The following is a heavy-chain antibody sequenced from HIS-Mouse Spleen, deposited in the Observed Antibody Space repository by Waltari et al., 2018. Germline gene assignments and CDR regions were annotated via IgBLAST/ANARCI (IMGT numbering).Heavy chain of an antibody. D-gene: IGHD4-4*01. Sequence: QVQLVQSGAEVKKPGASVKVSCKASGYTFTSYDLNWVRQATGQGLEWTGWMNPNSGNTGYAQKFQGRVTMTRNTSISTAYMELSSLRSEDTAVYYCARGHDYSNYFDYWGQGTLVTVSS. CDR3: ARGHDYSNYFDY. CDR2: MNPNSGNT. V-gene: IGHV1-8*01. CDR1: GYTFTSYD. J-gene: IGHJ4*02.